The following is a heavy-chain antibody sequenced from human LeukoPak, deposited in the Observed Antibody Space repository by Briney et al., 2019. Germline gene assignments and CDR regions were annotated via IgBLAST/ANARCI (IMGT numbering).Heavy chain of an antibody. J-gene: IGHJ5*02. V-gene: IGHV4-59*12. Sequence: SETRSPASNFAGGSMRSDYGSCIGHPAWKGLEWIGYIYHSGSTNNNPSLKNRLTMSLDTSKNQFSLKLSSVTAADTAVYYCARGATVTQRSAEFDPWGQGTLVTVSS. D-gene: IGHD4-17*01. CDR1: GGSMRSDY. CDR2: IYHSGST. CDR3: ARGATVTQRSAEFDP.